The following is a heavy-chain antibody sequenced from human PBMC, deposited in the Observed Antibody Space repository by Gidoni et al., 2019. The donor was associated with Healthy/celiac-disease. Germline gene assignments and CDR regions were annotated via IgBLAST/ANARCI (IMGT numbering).Heavy chain of an antibody. Sequence: EVQLLESGGCLVQPCGSLGLSCAASCFAFSSYALGWVRQAPGKGLEWVSAISGSGGSTYYADPVKGRFTISRENSKNPLYLQMNSLGAEDTDVYYCTKGSHIVVPLDYWGQGTLVTVSS. V-gene: IGHV3-23*01. CDR2: ISGSGGST. CDR3: TKGSHIVVPLDY. D-gene: IGHD2-21*01. J-gene: IGHJ4*02. CDR1: CFAFSSYA.